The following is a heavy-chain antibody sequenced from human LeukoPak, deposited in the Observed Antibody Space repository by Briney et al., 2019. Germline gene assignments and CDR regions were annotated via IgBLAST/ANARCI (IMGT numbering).Heavy chain of an antibody. V-gene: IGHV1-46*01. CDR2: INPSGGST. Sequence: ASVKVSCKASGYNFISYYMHWVRHAPGQGLEWMGIINPSGGSTSYAQKFQDRVTMTRDTSTSTVYMELSSLKSEDTAVYYCAREDVVLVDAVRYYYYGMDVWGQGTTVTVSS. D-gene: IGHD2-8*01. CDR1: GYNFISYY. CDR3: AREDVVLVDAVRYYYYGMDV. J-gene: IGHJ6*02.